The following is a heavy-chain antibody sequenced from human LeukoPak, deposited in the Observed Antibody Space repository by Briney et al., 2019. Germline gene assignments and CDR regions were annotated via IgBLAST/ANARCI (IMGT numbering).Heavy chain of an antibody. D-gene: IGHD5-24*01. V-gene: IGHV3-48*01. CDR1: GFTFSSYS. Sequence: PGGSLRLSCAASGFTFSSYSMNWVRQAPGKGLEWVSYISSSSSTIYYADSVKGRFTISRDNAKNSLYLQMNSLRAEDTAVYYCARVATFNYYYYMDVWGKGTTVTVSS. J-gene: IGHJ6*03. CDR2: ISSSSSTI. CDR3: ARVATFNYYYYMDV.